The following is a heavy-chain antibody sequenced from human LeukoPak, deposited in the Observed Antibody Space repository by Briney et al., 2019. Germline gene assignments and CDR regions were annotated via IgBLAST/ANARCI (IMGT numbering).Heavy chain of an antibody. CDR3: ARVETAMVDFDY. Sequence: SDTLSLTCTVSGGSISGYHWSWIRQPPGKGLEWIGYIYYSGTTNYNPSLKSRVTISVDTSKNQFSLKLSSVTAADTAVYYCARVETAMVDFDYWGQGTLVTDSS. V-gene: IGHV4-59*07. CDR2: IYYSGTT. J-gene: IGHJ4*02. CDR1: GGSISGYH. D-gene: IGHD5-18*01.